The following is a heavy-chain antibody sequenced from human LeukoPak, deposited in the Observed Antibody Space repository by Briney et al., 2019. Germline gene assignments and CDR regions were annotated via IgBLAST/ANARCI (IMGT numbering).Heavy chain of an antibody. CDR2: IYYSGST. V-gene: IGHV4-59*01. Sequence: PSETLSLTCTVSGGSISSYYWSWIRQPPGKGLERIGYIYYSGSTNYNPSLKSRDTISVDTSKNQFSLKLSSVTAADTAVYYCARSATGDAFDIWGQGTMVTVSS. D-gene: IGHD1-1*01. CDR3: ARSATGDAFDI. CDR1: GGSISSYY. J-gene: IGHJ3*02.